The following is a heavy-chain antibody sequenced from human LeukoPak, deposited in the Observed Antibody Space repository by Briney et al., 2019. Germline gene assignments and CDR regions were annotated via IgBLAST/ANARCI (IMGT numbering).Heavy chain of an antibody. Sequence: GGSLRLSCAASGFTFSSYWMSWVRQAPGKGLEWESNINKDGGEKYYVDSVKGRFTISRDNAKNSLYLQMNSLRADDTAVYYCAKDGGLWVSAHWGDSWGRGTLVTVSS. CDR1: GFTFSSYW. V-gene: IGHV3-7*03. D-gene: IGHD7-27*01. J-gene: IGHJ4*02. CDR2: INKDGGEK. CDR3: AKDGGLWVSAHWGDS.